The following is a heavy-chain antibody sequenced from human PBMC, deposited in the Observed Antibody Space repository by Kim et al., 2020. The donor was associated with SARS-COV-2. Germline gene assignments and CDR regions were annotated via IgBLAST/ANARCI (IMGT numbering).Heavy chain of an antibody. CDR1: GYTFTGYY. CDR3: ARARGYSGYAYYYYYYGMDV. D-gene: IGHD5-12*01. J-gene: IGHJ6*02. Sequence: ASVKVSCKASGYTFTGYYMHWVRQAPGQGLEWMGRTNPNSGGTNYAQKFQGRVTMTRDTSISTAYMELSRLRSDGTAVYYCARARGYSGYAYYYYYYGMDVWGQGATVTVSS. V-gene: IGHV1-2*06. CDR2: TNPNSGGT.